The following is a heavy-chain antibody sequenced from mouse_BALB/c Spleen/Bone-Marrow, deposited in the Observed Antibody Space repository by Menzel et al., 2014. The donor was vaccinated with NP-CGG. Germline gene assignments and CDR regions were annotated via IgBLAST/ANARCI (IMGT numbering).Heavy chain of an antibody. CDR1: GYAFSSSW. CDR2: IYPGDGDT. CDR3: ARSDGYRAMDY. Sequence: QVQLQQSGPELVKPGASVKISCKASGYAFSSSWMNWVKQRPGQGLEWIGRIYPGDGDTNYNGKFKGKATLTADKSSSTDYMQLSSLTSVDSAVYFCARSDGYRAMDYWGQGTSVTVSS. J-gene: IGHJ4*01. D-gene: IGHD2-3*01. V-gene: IGHV1-82*01.